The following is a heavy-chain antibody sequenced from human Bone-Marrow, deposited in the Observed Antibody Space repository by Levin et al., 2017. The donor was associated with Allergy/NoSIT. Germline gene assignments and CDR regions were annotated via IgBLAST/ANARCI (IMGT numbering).Heavy chain of an antibody. V-gene: IGHV1-24*01. Sequence: GESLKISCKVSGFAFREFSLHWVRQAPGKGLEWMGGFDPDYGGMIYAQKFQGRVAMTQDTSTDTAYMELSSLTSEDTAIYYCATDYYGSGTFEFDYWGQGSLVSVSS. CDR2: FDPDYGGM. J-gene: IGHJ4*02. CDR3: ATDYYGSGTFEFDY. D-gene: IGHD3-10*01. CDR1: GFAFREFS.